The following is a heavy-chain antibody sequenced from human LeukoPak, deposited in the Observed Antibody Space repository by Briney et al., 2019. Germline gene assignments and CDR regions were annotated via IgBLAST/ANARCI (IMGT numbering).Heavy chain of an antibody. CDR2: ISGSSSNV. CDR3: APLGELIDY. Sequence: GGSLRLSCAASGFTFSSYEMNWVRQAPGKGLEWISAISGSSSNVYYAASVRGRFTISRDNAKNSLYLQMNSLRAEDTALYYCAPLGELIDYWGQGTLVTVSS. J-gene: IGHJ4*02. V-gene: IGHV3-48*03. CDR1: GFTFSSYE. D-gene: IGHD3-10*01.